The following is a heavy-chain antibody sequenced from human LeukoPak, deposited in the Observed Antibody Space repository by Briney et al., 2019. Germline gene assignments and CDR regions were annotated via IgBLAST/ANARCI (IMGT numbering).Heavy chain of an antibody. CDR3: ARDRDYYNSGGTMIDY. D-gene: IGHD6-19*01. CDR1: GFTFTTYG. CDR2: ISYDGNKK. V-gene: IGHV3-30*03. J-gene: IGHJ4*02. Sequence: PGGSLRLSCAASGFTFTTYGMHWVRQAPGKGLEWVAVISYDGNKKYYADSVKGRFDISRDNSKNILYMQMNSLRTEDTAVYYCARDRDYYNSGGTMIDYWGQGTLVTVSS.